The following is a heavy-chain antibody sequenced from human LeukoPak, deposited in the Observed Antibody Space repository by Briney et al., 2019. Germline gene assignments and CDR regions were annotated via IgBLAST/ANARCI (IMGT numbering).Heavy chain of an antibody. CDR3: AREAGSFDY. V-gene: IGHV3-21*01. CDR1: GFTFSSYS. D-gene: IGHD3-10*01. CDR2: ISSSSTFM. J-gene: IGHJ4*02. Sequence: PGGSLRLSCAASGFTFSSYSMSWVRQAPGKGLEWVSFISSSSTFMYYADSVKGRFAISRDNAKNSLFLQMSSLRAEDTAVYYCAREAGSFDYWGQGTLVTVSS.